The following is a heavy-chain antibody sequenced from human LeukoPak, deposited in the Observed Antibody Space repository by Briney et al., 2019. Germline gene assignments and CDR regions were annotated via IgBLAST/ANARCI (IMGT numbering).Heavy chain of an antibody. CDR3: ATDRGFYGGNELDY. CDR1: GYTLTELS. CDR2: FDPEDGET. J-gene: IGHJ4*02. V-gene: IGHV1-24*01. D-gene: IGHD4-23*01. Sequence: GASVKVSCKVSGYTLTELSMHWVRQAPGKGLEWMGGFDPEDGETIYAQKFQGRVTMTEDTSTDTAYMELSSLRSEDTAVYYCATDRGFYGGNELDYWGQGTLVTVSS.